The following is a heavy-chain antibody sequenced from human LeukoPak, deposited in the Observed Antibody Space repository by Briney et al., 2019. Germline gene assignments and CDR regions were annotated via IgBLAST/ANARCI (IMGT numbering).Heavy chain of an antibody. CDR1: GFTFSSYG. CDR3: AKDTTPPKAGFDP. CDR2: IRYDGSNK. V-gene: IGHV3-30*02. D-gene: IGHD1-14*01. J-gene: IGHJ5*02. Sequence: GGSLRLSCAASGFTFSSYGMHWVSQDPGKGLEWVAFIRYDGSNKYYADSVKGRFTISRDNSKNTLYLQMNSLRAEDTAVYYCAKDTTPPKAGFDPWGQGTLVTVSS.